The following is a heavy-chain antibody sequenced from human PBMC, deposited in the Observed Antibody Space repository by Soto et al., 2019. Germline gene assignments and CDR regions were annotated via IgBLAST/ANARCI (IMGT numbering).Heavy chain of an antibody. D-gene: IGHD3-16*01. CDR3: TRSIGGYSYYGMDV. Sequence: ASVKVSCKASGYTLTDYFMHWVRQAPGQGLEWMGCINPKSGDAYYPQKFQGRVTMTRDTSISTAYMEVSRIRSDDTAMYYCTRSIGGYSYYGMDVWGQGTAVTVS. CDR1: GYTLTDYF. V-gene: IGHV1-2*02. CDR2: INPKSGDA. J-gene: IGHJ6*02.